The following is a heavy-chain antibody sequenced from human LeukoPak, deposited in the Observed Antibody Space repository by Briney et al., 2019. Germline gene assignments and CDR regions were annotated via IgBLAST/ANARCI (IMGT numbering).Heavy chain of an antibody. D-gene: IGHD3-22*01. V-gene: IGHV3-21*01. J-gene: IGHJ4*02. CDR1: GFTFSSYS. CDR3: ARTDYYDKSIDY. CDR2: ISTGSSFI. Sequence: KPGGSLRLSCAASGFTFSSYSMNWVRQAPGKGLEWVSSISTGSSFIYYADSVKGRFTISRDVAKNSLYLQMNSLRAEDTAVCYCARTDYYDKSIDYWGQGTLVTVSS.